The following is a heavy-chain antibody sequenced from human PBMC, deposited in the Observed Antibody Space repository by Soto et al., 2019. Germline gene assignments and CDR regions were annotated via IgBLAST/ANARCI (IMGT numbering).Heavy chain of an antibody. CDR3: ATDLSIVATISRHFDY. Sequence: PGGSLRLSCAASGFTFSSYAMSWVRQAPGKGLEWVSAISGSGGSTYYADSVKGRFTISRDNSKNTLYLQMNSLRAEDTAVYYCATDLSIVATISRHFDYWGQGTLVTVSS. D-gene: IGHD5-12*01. V-gene: IGHV3-23*01. CDR2: ISGSGGST. J-gene: IGHJ4*02. CDR1: GFTFSSYA.